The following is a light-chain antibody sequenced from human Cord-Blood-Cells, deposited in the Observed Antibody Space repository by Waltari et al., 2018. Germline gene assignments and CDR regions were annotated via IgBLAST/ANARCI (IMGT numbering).Light chain of an antibody. CDR2: EVS. CDR1: SRDVGCFNY. CDR3: SSYAGSNNVV. Sequence: QSALTPPPSASGSPGQSVTISCTGTSRDVGCFNYVPWYQQHLGKAPKLMIYEVSKRPSGVPDRFSGSKSGNTASLTVSGLQAEDEADYYCSSYAGSNNVVFGGGTKLTVL. V-gene: IGLV2-8*01. J-gene: IGLJ2*01.